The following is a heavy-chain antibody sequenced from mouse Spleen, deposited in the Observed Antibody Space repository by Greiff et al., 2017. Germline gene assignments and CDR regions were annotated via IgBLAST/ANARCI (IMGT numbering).Heavy chain of an antibody. D-gene: IGHD2-3*01. CDR3: TRGDGYRYAMDY. Sequence: QVQLQQPGAELVKPGASVKMSCKASGYTFTSYWMHWVKQRPGQGLEWIGVIDPSDSYTSYNQKFKGKATLTVDTSSSTAYMQLSSLTSEDSAVYYCTRGDGYRYAMDYWGQGTSVTVSS. J-gene: IGHJ4*01. CDR2: IDPSDSYT. CDR1: GYTFTSYW. V-gene: IGHV1S127*01.